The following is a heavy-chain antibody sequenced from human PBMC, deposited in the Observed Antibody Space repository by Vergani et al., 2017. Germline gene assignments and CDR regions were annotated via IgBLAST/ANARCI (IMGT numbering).Heavy chain of an antibody. Sequence: EVQLVVSGGGLVQPGGSLRLSCAASGFTFSSYSMNWVRQAPGKGLEWVSYISSSSSTIYYADSVKGRFTISRDNAKNSLYLQMNSLRAEDTAVYYCARALWFDPWGQGTLVTVSS. CDR3: ARALWFDP. J-gene: IGHJ5*02. V-gene: IGHV3-48*04. CDR1: GFTFSSYS. CDR2: ISSSSSTI.